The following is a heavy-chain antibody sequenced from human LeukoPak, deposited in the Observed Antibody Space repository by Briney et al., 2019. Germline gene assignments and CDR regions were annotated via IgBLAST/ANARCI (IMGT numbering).Heavy chain of an antibody. D-gene: IGHD6-19*01. CDR1: GFTFCSYG. V-gene: IGHV3-30*02. J-gene: IGHJ4*02. Sequence: PGGSLRLSCAASGFTFCSYGMHWVRQAPGKGLEWVAFIRYDGSNKYYADSVKGRFTMSRDNSKNTLYMQMISLRAEDTAVYYCAKESLGFWVAGILDYWGQGTLVTVSS. CDR2: IRYDGSNK. CDR3: AKESLGFWVAGILDY.